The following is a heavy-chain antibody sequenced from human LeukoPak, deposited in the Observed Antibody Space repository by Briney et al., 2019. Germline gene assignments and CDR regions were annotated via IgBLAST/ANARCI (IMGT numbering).Heavy chain of an antibody. D-gene: IGHD3-3*01. CDR3: ASRITIFGVVTIFDY. Sequence: SETVSLTCTVSGGSISSSSYYWGWIRQPPGKGLEWIGSIYYSGSTYYNPSLKSRVTISVDTSKNQFSLKLSSVTAADTAVYYCASRITIFGVVTIFDYWGQGTLVTVSS. V-gene: IGHV4-39*01. J-gene: IGHJ4*02. CDR1: GGSISSSSYY. CDR2: IYYSGST.